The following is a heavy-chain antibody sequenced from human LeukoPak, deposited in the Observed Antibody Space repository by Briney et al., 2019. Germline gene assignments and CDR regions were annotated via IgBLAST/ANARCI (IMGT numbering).Heavy chain of an antibody. CDR3: ARSPPDYGGNVPVDY. CDR2: IIPIFGTA. Sequence: ASVKVSCKASGGTFSSYAISWVRQAPGQGLEWMGGIIPIFGTANYAQKFQGRVTITADKSTSTAYMELSSLRSEDTAVYYCARSPPDYGGNVPVDYWGQGTLVTVSS. V-gene: IGHV1-69*06. J-gene: IGHJ4*02. CDR1: GGTFSSYA. D-gene: IGHD4-23*01.